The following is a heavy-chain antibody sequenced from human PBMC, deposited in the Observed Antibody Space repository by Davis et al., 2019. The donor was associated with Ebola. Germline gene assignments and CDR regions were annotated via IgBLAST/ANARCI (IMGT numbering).Heavy chain of an antibody. CDR3: ARGFEGQYYYYGMDV. Sequence: SETLSLTCTVSGGSISSSSYYWGWIRQPPGKGLEWIGSIYYSGSTYYNPSLKSRVTISVDTSKNQFSLKLSSVTAADTAVYYCARGFEGQYYYYGMDVWGQGTTVTVSS. J-gene: IGHJ6*02. V-gene: IGHV4-39*07. CDR1: GGSISSSSYY. CDR2: IYYSGST. D-gene: IGHD4-11*01.